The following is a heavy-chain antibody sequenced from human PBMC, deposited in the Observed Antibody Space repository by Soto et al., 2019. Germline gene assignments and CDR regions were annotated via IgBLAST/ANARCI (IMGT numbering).Heavy chain of an antibody. CDR1: GFTFRSYV. J-gene: IGHJ6*02. V-gene: IGHV3-30-3*01. D-gene: IGHD3-3*01. Sequence: GGSLRLSCAASGFTFRSYVIHWVRQAPGKGLEWVTIISYDGSNKDYADSVKGRFTISRDNSKNTLYLQMNSLRAEDTAVYYCARDQARFLNQRSYGMDVWGQGTTVTVSS. CDR2: ISYDGSNK. CDR3: ARDQARFLNQRSYGMDV.